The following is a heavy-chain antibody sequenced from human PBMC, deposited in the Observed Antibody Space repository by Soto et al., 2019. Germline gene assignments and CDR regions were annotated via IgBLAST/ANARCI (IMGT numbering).Heavy chain of an antibody. CDR1: GGTFSSSA. D-gene: IGHD4-4*01. CDR3: ARDNDRLQLGGNYYYVLDV. J-gene: IGHJ6*02. CDR2: IIPLFRTP. Sequence: QVQLVQSGAEMKEPGSSVKVSCKTSGGTFSSSAISWLRQAPGQGLEWMGGIIPLFRTPDYAQKFQGRVTIAAEEFTSIAYMELSSLRSEDTAVYYCARDNDRLQLGGNYYYVLDVWGQGTTITVS. V-gene: IGHV1-69*12.